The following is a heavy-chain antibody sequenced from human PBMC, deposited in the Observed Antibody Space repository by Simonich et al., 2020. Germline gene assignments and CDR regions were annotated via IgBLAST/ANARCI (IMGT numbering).Heavy chain of an antibody. Sequence: EVQLVESGGGLVKPGGSLSLSCSASGFTFRSYRMNWVLQAPGKVLEWVSSISRSSSYIYYAASVKGRFTISRDNAKNSLYLQMNSLRAEDTAVYYCARDAAGDYWGQGTLVTVSS. V-gene: IGHV3-21*01. J-gene: IGHJ4*02. D-gene: IGHD6-13*01. CDR1: GFTFRSYR. CDR3: ARDAAGDY. CDR2: ISRSSSYI.